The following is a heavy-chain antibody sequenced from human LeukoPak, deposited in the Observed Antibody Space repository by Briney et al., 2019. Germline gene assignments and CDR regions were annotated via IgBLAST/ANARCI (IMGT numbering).Heavy chain of an antibody. Sequence: ASVKVSRRASGYTFTRYGISWVRQAPGQGLGWMGWISAYNGNTNYAQKLQGRVTMTTDTSTSTAYMELRSLISDDAAVYYCARESIAATYGRDVGGQGTTVTVSS. CDR3: ARESIAATYGRDV. J-gene: IGHJ6*02. D-gene: IGHD6-6*01. CDR1: GYTFTRYG. V-gene: IGHV1-18*01. CDR2: ISAYNGNT.